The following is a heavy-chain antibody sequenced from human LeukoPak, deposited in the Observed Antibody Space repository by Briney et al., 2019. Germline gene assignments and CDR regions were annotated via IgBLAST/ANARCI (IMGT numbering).Heavy chain of an antibody. V-gene: IGHV3-53*01. Sequence: SVKGRFAISRDDPKNTLYLEMNGLRAEDTAVYYCARDEADYGDKDWGQGTLVTVSS. D-gene: IGHD4-23*01. CDR3: ARDEADYGDKD. J-gene: IGHJ4*02.